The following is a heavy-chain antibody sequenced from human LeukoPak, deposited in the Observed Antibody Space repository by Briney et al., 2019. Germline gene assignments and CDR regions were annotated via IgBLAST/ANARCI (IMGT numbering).Heavy chain of an antibody. CDR1: GFTASSTY. D-gene: IGHD2-15*01. CDR2: IYSGGST. CDR3: ARVGHGYCSGGSCSVF. Sequence: GGSLRLSCAPSGFTASSTYMSWVRQAPGKGLEWVSVIYSGGSTYYADSVKGRFTISRDDSKNALYLQMNSLRAEDTAVFYCARVGHGYCSGGSCSVFWGQGTLVTVSS. J-gene: IGHJ4*02. V-gene: IGHV3-53*01.